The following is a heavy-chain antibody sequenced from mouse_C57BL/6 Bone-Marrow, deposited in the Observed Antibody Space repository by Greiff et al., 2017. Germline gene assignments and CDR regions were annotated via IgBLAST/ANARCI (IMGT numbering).Heavy chain of an antibody. D-gene: IGHD1-1*01. CDR2: IHPTSGST. J-gene: IGHJ1*03. CDR1: GYTFTSYW. Sequence: QVQLQQPGAELVKPGASVKLSCKASGYTFTSYWMHWVKQRPGQGLEWIGMIHPTSGSTNYNEKFKSKATLTVDKSSSTAYMQLSSLTSEDSAVYYCARSALLLRYWYFDVWGTGTTVTVSS. V-gene: IGHV1-64*01. CDR3: ARSALLLRYWYFDV.